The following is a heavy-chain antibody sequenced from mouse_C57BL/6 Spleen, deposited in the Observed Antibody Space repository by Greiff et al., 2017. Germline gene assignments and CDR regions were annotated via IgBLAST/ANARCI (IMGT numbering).Heavy chain of an antibody. J-gene: IGHJ2*01. CDR1: GYTFTSYW. D-gene: IGHD2-12*01. CDR2: IDPSDSYT. Sequence: QVQLQQPGAEPVMPGASVKLSCKASGYTFTSYWMHWVKQRPGQGLEWIGEIDPSDSYTNYNQKFKGKSTLTVDKSSSTAYMQLSSLTSEDSAVYYCARSYDEVDYWGQGTTLTVSS. V-gene: IGHV1-69*01. CDR3: ARSYDEVDY.